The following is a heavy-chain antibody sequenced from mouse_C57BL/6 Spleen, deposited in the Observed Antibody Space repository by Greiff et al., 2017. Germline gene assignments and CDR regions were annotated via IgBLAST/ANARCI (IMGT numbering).Heavy chain of an antibody. D-gene: IGHD4-1*01. Sequence: QVQLQQSGAELVKPGASVKMSCKASGYTFTSYWITWVKQRPGQGLEWIGDIYPGSGSTNYNEKFKSKATLTVDTSSSTAYMQLSSLTSEDSAVYYCARDWDEGGIFDYWGQGTTLTVSS. CDR2: IYPGSGST. CDR1: GYTFTSYW. V-gene: IGHV1-55*01. J-gene: IGHJ2*01. CDR3: ARDWDEGGIFDY.